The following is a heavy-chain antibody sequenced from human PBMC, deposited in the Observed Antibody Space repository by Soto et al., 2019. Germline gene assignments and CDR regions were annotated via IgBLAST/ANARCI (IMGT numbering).Heavy chain of an antibody. CDR2: IKSKTDGGTT. Sequence: EVQLVESGGGLVKPGGSLRLSCAASGFTFSNAWMSWVRQAPGKGLEWVGRIKSKTDGGTTDYAAPVKGRFTISRDDSKNTLYLQMNSLKTEDTAVYYCTAGSSWYGGRTLDYWGQGTLVTVSS. CDR3: TAGSSWYGGRTLDY. V-gene: IGHV3-15*01. J-gene: IGHJ4*02. CDR1: GFTFSNAW. D-gene: IGHD6-13*01.